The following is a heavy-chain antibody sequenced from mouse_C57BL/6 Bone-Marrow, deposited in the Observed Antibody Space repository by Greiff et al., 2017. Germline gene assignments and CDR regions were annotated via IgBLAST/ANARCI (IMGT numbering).Heavy chain of an antibody. CDR3: ASTLYGSSPYWYFDV. CDR1: GYAFSSYW. Sequence: QVQLQQSGAELVKPGASVKISCKASGYAFSSYWMNWVKQRPGKGLEWIGQIYPGDGDTNYNGKFKGKATLTADKSSSTAYMQLSSLTSEDSAVYFCASTLYGSSPYWYFDVWGTGTTVTVSS. CDR2: IYPGDGDT. J-gene: IGHJ1*03. D-gene: IGHD1-1*01. V-gene: IGHV1-80*01.